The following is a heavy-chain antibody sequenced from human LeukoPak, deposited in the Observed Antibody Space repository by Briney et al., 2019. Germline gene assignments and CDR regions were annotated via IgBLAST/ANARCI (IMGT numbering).Heavy chain of an antibody. J-gene: IGHJ5*02. CDR3: SRESVPANHWFDP. Sequence: QPGGSLRLSCITSGFNFGDYAMSWVRQAPGKGLEWVGFIRSKTYGGTTELAASVKGRFTISRDDSRSIAYLQMNSLKAEDTAVYYCSRESVPANHWFDPRGQGTLVTVSS. V-gene: IGHV3-49*04. CDR2: IRSKTYGGTT. D-gene: IGHD2-2*01. CDR1: GFNFGDYA.